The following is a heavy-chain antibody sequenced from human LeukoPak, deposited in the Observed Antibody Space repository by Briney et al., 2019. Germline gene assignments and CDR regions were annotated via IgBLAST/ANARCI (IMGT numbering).Heavy chain of an antibody. CDR2: VHYSGGS. J-gene: IGHJ4*02. V-gene: IGHV4-39*07. CDR3: ARSLHLPLYYYDSSGQFDY. Sequence: NPSETLSLTCTVSGGSISSSTYYWGWIRQSPGKGLEWIGSVHYSGGSYYNPSLKSRVTISLNTSKNQFSLKLSSVTAADTAVYYCARSLHLPLYYYDSSGQFDYRGQGTLVTVSS. CDR1: GGSISSSTYY. D-gene: IGHD3-22*01.